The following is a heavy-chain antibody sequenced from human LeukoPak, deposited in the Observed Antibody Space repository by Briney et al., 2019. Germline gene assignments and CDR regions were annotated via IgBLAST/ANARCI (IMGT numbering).Heavy chain of an antibody. Sequence: GGSLRLSCAASEFRFSNSWMNWVRQAPGKGLEWVANIKLDGSATYYVDSVKGRLTISRDNAKHSLYLQMYSLRAEDTAVYFCGGGGYWGQGILVTVSS. CDR3: GGGGY. J-gene: IGHJ4*02. CDR2: IKLDGSAT. D-gene: IGHD6-25*01. V-gene: IGHV3-7*05. CDR1: EFRFSNSW.